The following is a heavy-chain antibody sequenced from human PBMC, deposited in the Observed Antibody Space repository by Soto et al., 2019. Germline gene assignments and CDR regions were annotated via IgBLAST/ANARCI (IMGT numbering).Heavy chain of an antibody. J-gene: IGHJ6*02. Sequence: QVQLVQSRAEVRRPGASVKVSCKASGYTFTNYVMHWVRQAPGQSLEWMGWINAGNGNTNYAQKLQGRVTMTTDTSTSTAYMELRSLRSDDTAVYYCARDSPTVPSGVYYYYGMDVWGQGTTVTVSS. D-gene: IGHD4-17*01. V-gene: IGHV1-3*01. CDR1: GYTFTNYV. CDR3: ARDSPTVPSGVYYYYGMDV. CDR2: INAGNGNT.